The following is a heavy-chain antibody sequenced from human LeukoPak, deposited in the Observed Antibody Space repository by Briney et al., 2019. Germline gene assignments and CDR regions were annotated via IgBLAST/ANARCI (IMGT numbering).Heavy chain of an antibody. CDR2: LYYSGST. D-gene: IGHD3-22*01. J-gene: IGHJ3*02. CDR1: GGSITNNNYY. V-gene: IGHV4-39*01. Sequence: SETLSLTCTVSGGSITNNNYYWDWIRQPPGKGLEWIGDLYYSGSTHYNPSLKSRVTLSVDTSKNQFSLKLSSVTAADTAVYYCARAYYYASSAFDIWGQGTMVTVSS. CDR3: ARAYYYASSAFDI.